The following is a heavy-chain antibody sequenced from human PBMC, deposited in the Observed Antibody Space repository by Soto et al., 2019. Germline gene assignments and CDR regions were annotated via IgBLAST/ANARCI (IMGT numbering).Heavy chain of an antibody. J-gene: IGHJ6*02. CDR2: ISQSGSSK. V-gene: IGHV3-48*03. Sequence: SGGSLRLSCAASGFTFSGDGMHWVRQAPGKGLEWISYISQSGSSKYYADSVRGRFTISRDNAKNSLYLQMNSLRGDDSAVYFCARETFVVVSATVQYFFGMDVWGQGTTVTVSS. D-gene: IGHD2-21*01. CDR1: GFTFSGDG. CDR3: ARETFVVVSATVQYFFGMDV.